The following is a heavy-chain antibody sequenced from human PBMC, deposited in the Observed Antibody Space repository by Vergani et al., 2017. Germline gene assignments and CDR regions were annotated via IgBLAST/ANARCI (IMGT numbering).Heavy chain of an antibody. J-gene: IGHJ4*02. CDR2: INPIDSKI. V-gene: IGHV5-51*01. CDR3: TRHVPCGDGACLHFDH. Sequence: EVMLVQSGAEVKKPGESLKISCKYSESSFTSNQIAWVRQMSGKGLQWMGNINPIDSKIAYSPSFEGQLIMSVDKSITTAYLQWRSLKASDTAIYYCTRHVPCGDGACLHFDHWGQGTQVTVSS. CDR1: ESSFTSNQ. D-gene: IGHD2-21*01.